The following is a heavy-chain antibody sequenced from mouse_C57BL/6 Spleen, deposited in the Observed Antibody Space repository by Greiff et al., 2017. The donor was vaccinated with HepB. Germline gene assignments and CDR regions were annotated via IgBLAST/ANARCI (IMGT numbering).Heavy chain of an antibody. J-gene: IGHJ1*03. D-gene: IGHD1-1*01. Sequence: VQGVESGAELVRPGASVTLSCKASGYTFTDYEMHWVKQTPVHGLEWIGAIDPETGGTAYNQKFKGKAILTADKSSSTAYMELRSLTSEDSAVYYCTRLLRRYFDVWGTGTTVTVSS. CDR1: GYTFTDYE. CDR3: TRLLRRYFDV. V-gene: IGHV1-15*01. CDR2: IDPETGGT.